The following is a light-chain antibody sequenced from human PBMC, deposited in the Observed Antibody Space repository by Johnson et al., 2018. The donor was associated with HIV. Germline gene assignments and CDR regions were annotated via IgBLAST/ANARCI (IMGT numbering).Light chain of an antibody. CDR1: SSNIGNNY. CDR3: GTWDTSLSAHYV. CDR2: DNH. V-gene: IGLV1-51*01. J-gene: IGLJ1*01. Sequence: QSVLTQPPSVSAAPGQKVTISCSGNSSNIGNNYVSWYQQRPGTATKHLIYDNHKRPSRIPDRFSGSKSGTSATLGITGLQTGDEADYYCGTWDTSLSAHYVFGSGTKVIVL.